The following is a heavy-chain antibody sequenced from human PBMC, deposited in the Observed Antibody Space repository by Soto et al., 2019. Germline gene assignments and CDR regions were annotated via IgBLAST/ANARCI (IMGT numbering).Heavy chain of an antibody. V-gene: IGHV4-28*01. CDR3: ARSVTGSSFDY. Sequence: SETLSLTCAVSGYSISSSDWWGWIRQPPGKGLAWIGSIYDSGSTYYNPSLKSRVTMSVGTSKNQFSLKLSSVTAVDTAVYFCARSVTGSSFDYWGQGTLVTVSS. CDR2: IYDSGST. CDR1: GYSISSSDW. J-gene: IGHJ4*02. D-gene: IGHD1-20*01.